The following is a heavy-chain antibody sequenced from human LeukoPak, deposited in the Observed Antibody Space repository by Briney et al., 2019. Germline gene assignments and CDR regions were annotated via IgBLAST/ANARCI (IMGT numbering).Heavy chain of an antibody. CDR3: SRESGPFCPFGY. CDR2: ISLAGQT. D-gene: IGHD1-26*01. CDR1: GGSISRTNW. V-gene: IGHV4-4*02. J-gene: IGHJ4*02. Sequence: SGSLSPTRRVAGGSISRTNWWSWVRQPPGQGLEWIGEISLAGQTNFNPSLNGRVTMSLDKTSNQLSQHLTSVTAADTATYFCSRESGPFCPFGYWGQGTVVIVSS.